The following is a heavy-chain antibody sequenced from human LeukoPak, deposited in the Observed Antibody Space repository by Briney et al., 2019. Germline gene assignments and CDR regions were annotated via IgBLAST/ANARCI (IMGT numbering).Heavy chain of an antibody. CDR3: ARAPRTHCSSTSCYAMDAFDV. J-gene: IGHJ3*01. V-gene: IGHV1-46*01. D-gene: IGHD2-2*01. Sequence: ASVKVSCKASGYTFTSYYMHWVRQAPGQGLEWMGIINPSGGSTSYAQKFQGRVTMTRDTSTSTVYMELSSLRSEDTAVYYCARAPRTHCSSTSCYAMDAFDVWGQGTMVTVSS. CDR2: INPSGGST. CDR1: GYTFTSYY.